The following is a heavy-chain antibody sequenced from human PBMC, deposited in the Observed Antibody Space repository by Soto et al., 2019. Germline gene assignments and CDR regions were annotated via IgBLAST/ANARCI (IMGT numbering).Heavy chain of an antibody. CDR3: GTTNGPYYGAVHS. J-gene: IGHJ4*02. CDR1: PNSITSYY. D-gene: IGHD2-8*01. V-gene: IGHV4-59*04. Sequence: SETLSLTCSIPPNSITSYYWTWIRQPPEKGLEWIGYLYNGGTTTYNPSLSSRVTMSVDTSRNEFSLTLTSVTAADTAIYYCGTTNGPYYGAVHSWGQGTLVTVSS. CDR2: LYNGGTT.